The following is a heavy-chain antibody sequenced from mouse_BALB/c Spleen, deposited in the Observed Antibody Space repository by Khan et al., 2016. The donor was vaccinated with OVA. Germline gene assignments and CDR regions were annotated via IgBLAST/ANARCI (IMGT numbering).Heavy chain of an antibody. D-gene: IGHD3-3*01. CDR1: GFTFSSYW. J-gene: IGHJ4*01. CDR3: TARAYAMDY. Sequence: EVKLEVSGEGLVQPGGSMKLSCVASGFTFSSYWMSWVRQSPEKGLEWVAEIRLKSDNYATHYAESVKGKFTISRDDSKSRLYLQMNSLRAEDTGIYYCTARAYAMDYWGQGTSVTVSS. CDR2: IRLKSDNYAT. V-gene: IGHV6-3*01.